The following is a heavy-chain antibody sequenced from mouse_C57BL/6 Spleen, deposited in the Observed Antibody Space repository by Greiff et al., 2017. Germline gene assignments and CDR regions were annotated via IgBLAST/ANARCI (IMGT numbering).Heavy chain of an antibody. CDR3: AREEGFAY. V-gene: IGHV5-4*01. CDR2: ISDGGSYT. J-gene: IGHJ3*01. Sequence: EVHLVESGGGLVKPGGSLKLSCAASGFTFSSYAMSWVRQTPEKMLEWVATISDGGSYTYYPDNVKGRFTISRDNAKNNLYLQMSHLKSEDTAMYYCAREEGFAYWGQGTLVTVSA. CDR1: GFTFSSYA.